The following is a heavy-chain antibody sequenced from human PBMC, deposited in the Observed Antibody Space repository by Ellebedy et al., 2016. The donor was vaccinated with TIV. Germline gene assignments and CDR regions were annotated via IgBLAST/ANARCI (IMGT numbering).Heavy chain of an antibody. CDR1: GYTLTDLS. D-gene: IGHD1-26*01. J-gene: IGHJ4*02. V-gene: IGHV1-69*13. Sequence: ASVKVSCKVSGYTLTDLSMHWVRQAPGQGLEWMGGIIPIFGTANYAQKFQGRVTITADESTSTAYMELSSLRSEDTAVYYCARDGSGSYLYYFDYWGQGTLVTVSS. CDR2: IIPIFGTA. CDR3: ARDGSGSYLYYFDY.